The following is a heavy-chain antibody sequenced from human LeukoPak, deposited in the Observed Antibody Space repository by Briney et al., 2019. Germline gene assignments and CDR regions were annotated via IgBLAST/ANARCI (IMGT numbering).Heavy chain of an antibody. CDR2: INPNSGGT. D-gene: IGHD5-18*01. J-gene: IGHJ6*03. CDR3: ARDNRGGYDYYYYYYMDV. CDR1: GYTFTGYY. Sequence: ASVKVSCKASGYTFTGYYMHWVRQAPGQGLEWMGWINPNSGGTNYAQKFQGRVTMTRDTSISTAYMELSRLRSDDTAVYYCARDNRGGYDYYYYYYMDVWGKGTTVTVSS. V-gene: IGHV1-2*02.